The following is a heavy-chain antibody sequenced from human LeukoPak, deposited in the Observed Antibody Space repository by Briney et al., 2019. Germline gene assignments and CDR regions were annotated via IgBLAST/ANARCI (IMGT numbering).Heavy chain of an antibody. J-gene: IGHJ4*02. Sequence: PGGSLRLSCAASGFSVSGKFMSWLRQAPGKGLEWVSIIHYDGKIRYAGSVGGRFTIYRDDSENTLFLQMNSLRVDDTAVYFCASGDGYLQPYWGQGTLVTVSS. D-gene: IGHD2-21*01. CDR2: IHYDGKI. CDR1: GFSVSGKF. CDR3: ASGDGYLQPY. V-gene: IGHV3-53*01.